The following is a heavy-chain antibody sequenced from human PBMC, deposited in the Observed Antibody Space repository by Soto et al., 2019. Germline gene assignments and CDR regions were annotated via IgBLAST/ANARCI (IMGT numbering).Heavy chain of an antibody. J-gene: IGHJ4*02. CDR3: ARTTYYSGSGTYKSFDY. D-gene: IGHD3-10*01. CDR2: IYYSGST. CDR1: GGSIGSGGYY. V-gene: IGHV4-31*03. Sequence: QVQLQESGPGLVRPSQTLSLTCTVSGGSIGSGGYYWSWIRQHPGKGLEWIGFIYYSGSTYYNPSLNSRVNISVDTSKNQFSLRLNSVTAADTAVYYCARTTYYSGSGTYKSFDYWGQGTLVTVYS.